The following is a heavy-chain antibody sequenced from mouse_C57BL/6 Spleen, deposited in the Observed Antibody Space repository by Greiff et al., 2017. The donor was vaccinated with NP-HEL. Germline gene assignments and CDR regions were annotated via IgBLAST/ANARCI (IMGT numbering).Heavy chain of an antibody. Sequence: EVKLVESGPGMVKPSQSLSLTCTVSGYSITSGYDWHWIRHFPGNKLEWLGYISYSGSTNYNPSLKSRLSITHDTSKNHVFLKLKSVTTENTATYYWAREYYGSSYGWYFDVWGTGTTVTVSS. CDR1: GYSITSGYD. V-gene: IGHV3-1*01. CDR2: ISYSGST. CDR3: AREYYGSSYGWYFDV. D-gene: IGHD1-1*01. J-gene: IGHJ1*03.